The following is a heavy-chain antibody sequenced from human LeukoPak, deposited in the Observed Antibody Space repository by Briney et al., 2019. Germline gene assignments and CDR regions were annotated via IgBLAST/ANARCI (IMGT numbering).Heavy chain of an antibody. CDR1: GGSFSGYY. V-gene: IGHV4-34*01. J-gene: IGHJ4*02. CDR3: ARADYYDSSVDY. CDR2: INHSGST. Sequence: SETLSLTCAVYGGSFSGYYWSWIRQPPGKGLEWIGEINHSGSTNYNPSLKSRVTISVDTSKNQFSLNLRSVTAADTAVYYCARADYYDSSVDYWGQGTLVTVSS. D-gene: IGHD3-22*01.